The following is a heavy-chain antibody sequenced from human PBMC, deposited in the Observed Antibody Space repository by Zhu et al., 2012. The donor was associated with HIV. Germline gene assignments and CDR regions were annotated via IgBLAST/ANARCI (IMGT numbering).Heavy chain of an antibody. J-gene: IGHJ3*02. D-gene: IGHD3-22*01. CDR2: MYHSGST. CDR3: ARGYYDNSGYYYYDAFDI. V-gene: IGHV4-38-2*02. Sequence: QVQLQESGPGLVKPSETLSLICIVSGYSISSGYYWGWIRQPPGKGLEWIGSMYHSGSTYSNPSLRGRVTISVDTSKNQFSLKLSSVTAADTAVYYCARGYYDNSGYYYYDAFDIWGQGTRVTVSS. CDR1: GYSISSGYY.